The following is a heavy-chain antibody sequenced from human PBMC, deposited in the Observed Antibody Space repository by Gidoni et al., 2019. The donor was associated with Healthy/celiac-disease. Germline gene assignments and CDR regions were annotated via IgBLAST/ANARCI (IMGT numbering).Heavy chain of an antibody. V-gene: IGHV4-61*02. D-gene: IGHD2-2*01. CDR2: IYTSGST. J-gene: IGHJ3*02. CDR3: ATKRCSSTSCAAFDI. Sequence: QVQLQESGPGLVKPSQTQSLPCTVSGGSISSGSYYWSWIRQPAGKGLEWIGRIYTSGSTNYNPSLKSRVTISVDTSKNQFSLKLSSVTAADTAVYYCATKRCSSTSCAAFDIWGQGTMVTVSS. CDR1: GGSISSGSYY.